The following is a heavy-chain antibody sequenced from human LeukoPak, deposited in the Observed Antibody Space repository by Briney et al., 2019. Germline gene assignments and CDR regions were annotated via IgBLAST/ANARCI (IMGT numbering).Heavy chain of an antibody. V-gene: IGHV3-21*01. CDR1: GFTFSSYT. Sequence: GGSLRLSCAASGFTFSSYTMNWVRQAPGKGLERVSSISSSSTYIYYADSVKGRFTISRDNAKNSLYLEMNSLRVEDTAVYYCARPHAAFYDSSGSPLDVWGQGTTVTVSS. CDR2: ISSSSTYI. D-gene: IGHD3-22*01. J-gene: IGHJ6*02. CDR3: ARPHAAFYDSSGSPLDV.